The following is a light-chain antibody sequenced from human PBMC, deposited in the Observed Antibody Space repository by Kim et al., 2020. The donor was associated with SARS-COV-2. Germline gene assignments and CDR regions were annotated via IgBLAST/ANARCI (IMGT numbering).Light chain of an antibody. V-gene: IGKV1-5*03. J-gene: IGKJ1*01. Sequence: ASVGDRVTITCRASQTISSWLAWYQQKTGKAPKVLIYKASVLQSGVPSRFSGSESGTEFTLTISSLQPEDSATYYCQQYQTYPWTFGQGTKVDIK. CDR2: KAS. CDR3: QQYQTYPWT. CDR1: QTISSW.